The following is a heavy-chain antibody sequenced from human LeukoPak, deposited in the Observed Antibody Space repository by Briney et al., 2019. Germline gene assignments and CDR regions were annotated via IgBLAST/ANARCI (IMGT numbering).Heavy chain of an antibody. Sequence: SETLSLTCTVSGGSISSSSYYWGWIRQPPGTGLEWIGSIYYSGSTYYNPSLKSRVTISVYTSKNQFSLKLSSVTAADTAVYYCARGVPERRVYLYYFDYWGQGTLVTVSS. D-gene: IGHD1-14*01. V-gene: IGHV4-39*07. CDR3: ARGVPERRVYLYYFDY. CDR1: GGSISSSSYY. J-gene: IGHJ4*02. CDR2: IYYSGST.